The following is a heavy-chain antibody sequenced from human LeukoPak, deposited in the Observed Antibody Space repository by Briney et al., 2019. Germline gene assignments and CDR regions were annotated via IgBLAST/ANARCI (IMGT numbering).Heavy chain of an antibody. CDR1: GYSISSGYY. V-gene: IGHV4-38-2*02. CDR2: IYYSGST. Sequence: PSETLSLTCTVSGYSISSGYYWGWIRQPPGRGLEWIGSIYYSGSTYYNPSLKSRVTISVDTSKNQFSLKLSSVTAADTAVYYCARDSLHSSGWYGVINWGQGTMVTVSS. CDR3: ARDSLHSSGWYGVIN. D-gene: IGHD6-19*01. J-gene: IGHJ3*01.